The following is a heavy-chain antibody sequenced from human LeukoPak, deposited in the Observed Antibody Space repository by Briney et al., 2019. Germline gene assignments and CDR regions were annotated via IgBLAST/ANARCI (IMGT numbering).Heavy chain of an antibody. CDR2: ISTRSIHI. CDR3: ARGYCGGDCYGD. D-gene: IGHD2-21*02. J-gene: IGHJ4*02. CDR1: GFTFSSDG. V-gene: IGHV3-21*01. Sequence: PGGSLTLSCAVSGFTFSSDGLNWVRQAPGKGLEWISYISTRSIHIYYAASMKGRFTVPRDDAKNSLYLQMNGMGVEDTADYYCARGYCGGDCYGDWGQGTLVTVSP.